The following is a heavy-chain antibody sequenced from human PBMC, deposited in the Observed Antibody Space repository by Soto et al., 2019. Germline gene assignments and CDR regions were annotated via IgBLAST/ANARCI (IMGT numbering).Heavy chain of an antibody. CDR2: MNPNSGNT. D-gene: IGHD2-15*01. CDR1: GYTFTSYD. CDR3: ATRGLPHYYYYGMDV. J-gene: IGHJ6*02. V-gene: IGHV1-8*01. Sequence: QVQLVQSGAEVKKPGASVKVSCKASGYTFTSYDINWVRQATGQGLEWMGWMNPNSGNTGYAQKFQGRVSMTRNTSISTAYMELSSLRSEDTAVYYCATRGLPHYYYYGMDVWGQGTTVTVSS.